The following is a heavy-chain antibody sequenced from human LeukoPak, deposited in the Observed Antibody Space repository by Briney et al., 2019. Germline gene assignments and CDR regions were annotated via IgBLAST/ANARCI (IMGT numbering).Heavy chain of an antibody. D-gene: IGHD6-13*01. V-gene: IGHV3-48*01. Sequence: GGSLTLSCAASGFTFSSYSMNWVRQAPGKGLEWVSYISGSGTTIYYADSVRGRFTISRDNAKSSLYLQMNSLRAEDTAVYYCAREGAAAHPYYYYYMDVWGKGTTVTVSS. CDR2: ISGSGTTI. J-gene: IGHJ6*03. CDR1: GFTFSSYS. CDR3: AREGAAAHPYYYYYMDV.